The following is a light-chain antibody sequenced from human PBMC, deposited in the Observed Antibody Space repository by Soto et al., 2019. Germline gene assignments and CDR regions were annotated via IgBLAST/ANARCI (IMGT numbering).Light chain of an antibody. CDR1: QSVSSN. Sequence: EIVMTQSPATLSVSPMEIASLSFMAIQSVSSNLAWYQQKPGQAPRLLIYGASTRATGIPARFSGSGSGTEFTLTISSLQSEDFAVYYCRQYHDWPPLITFGQGTRLEI. V-gene: IGKV3-15*01. J-gene: IGKJ5*01. CDR2: GAS. CDR3: RQYHDWPPLIT.